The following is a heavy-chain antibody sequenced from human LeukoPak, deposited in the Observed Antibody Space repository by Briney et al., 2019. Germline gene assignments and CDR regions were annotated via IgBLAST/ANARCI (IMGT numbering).Heavy chain of an antibody. D-gene: IGHD4-23*01. Sequence: GGSLRLSCAASGFSFNNYAMSWVRQAPGKGLEWVSAISMTGGSTYYADSVKGRFTVSRDNSKNTLSLQMDSLRVEDTALYYCAKDWTTVVTPKGYYFDSWGQGTLVTVSS. CDR1: GFSFNNYA. J-gene: IGHJ4*02. CDR3: AKDWTTVVTPKGYYFDS. CDR2: ISMTGGST. V-gene: IGHV3-23*01.